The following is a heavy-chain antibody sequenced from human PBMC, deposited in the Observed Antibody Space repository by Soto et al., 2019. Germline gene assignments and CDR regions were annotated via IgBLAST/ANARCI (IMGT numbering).Heavy chain of an antibody. CDR2: ISAYNGNT. Sequence: QVQLVQSGAEVKKPGASVKVSCKASGYTFTSYGISWVRQAPGQGLEWMGWISAYNGNTNYAQKLQGRVTMTTDTSTSTAYMELRSLRSDDTAVYYCARGNSPYSSGWYPYYSYGMDVWGQGTTVTVSS. CDR3: ARGNSPYSSGWYPYYSYGMDV. J-gene: IGHJ6*02. V-gene: IGHV1-18*01. D-gene: IGHD6-19*01. CDR1: GYTFTSYG.